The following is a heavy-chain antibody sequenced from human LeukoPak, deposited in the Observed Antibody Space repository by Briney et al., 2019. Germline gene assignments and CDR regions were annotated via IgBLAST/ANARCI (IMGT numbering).Heavy chain of an antibody. D-gene: IGHD3-3*02. V-gene: IGHV4-38-2*01. J-gene: IGHJ4*02. CDR1: GYSISSGHY. Sequence: SETLSLTCDVSGYSISSGHYWGWIRQPPGKGLEWIGSLSDGGTPDYNPSLKSRVSMSIDTSKNRFSLRLRSLTAADTAIYYCGTSDSGSIFGVVISFWGQGTLVTVSS. CDR3: GTSDSGSIFGVVISF. CDR2: LSDGGTP.